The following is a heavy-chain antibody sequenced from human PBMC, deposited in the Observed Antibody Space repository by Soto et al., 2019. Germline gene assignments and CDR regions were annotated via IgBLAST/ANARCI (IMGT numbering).Heavy chain of an antibody. D-gene: IGHD6-6*01. V-gene: IGHV3-11*06. Sequence: GGSLRLSCAASGFTFSDYYMSWIRQAPGKGLEWVSYISSSSSYTNYADSVKGRFTISRDNAKNSLYLQMNSLRAEDTAVYYCARDTSQPLSSSSYYYYYYGMDVWGQGTTVTVSS. CDR3: ARDTSQPLSSSSYYYYYYGMDV. CDR1: GFTFSDYY. CDR2: ISSSSSYT. J-gene: IGHJ6*02.